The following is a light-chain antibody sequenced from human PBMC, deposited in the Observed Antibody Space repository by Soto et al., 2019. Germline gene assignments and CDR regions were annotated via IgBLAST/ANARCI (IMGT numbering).Light chain of an antibody. CDR2: DDS. V-gene: IGLV3-21*02. CDR3: QVWDTTTRHYV. Sequence: SYELTQPPSVSVAPGQTARITCGGSDIGSQSVHWYQLKPGQAPVMVVRDDSVRPSGIPERFSGSNSGNTATLTISRVEAGDEADYYCQVWDTTTRHYVFGSGTKVTVL. J-gene: IGLJ1*01. CDR1: DIGSQS.